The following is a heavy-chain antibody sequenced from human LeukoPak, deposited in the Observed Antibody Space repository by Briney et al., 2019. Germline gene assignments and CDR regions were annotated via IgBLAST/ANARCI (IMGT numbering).Heavy chain of an antibody. D-gene: IGHD6-6*01. V-gene: IGHV3-74*01. Sequence: GGSLRLSCAASGFTFTTYWMHWVRQAPGKGLVWVSHINSDGSITSYADSVKGRFTISRDNAKNTLYLQMDSLRAEDTAVYYCARDNLGTVAAPDYWGQGTLVTVSS. J-gene: IGHJ4*02. CDR2: INSDGSIT. CDR3: ARDNLGTVAAPDY. CDR1: GFTFTTYW.